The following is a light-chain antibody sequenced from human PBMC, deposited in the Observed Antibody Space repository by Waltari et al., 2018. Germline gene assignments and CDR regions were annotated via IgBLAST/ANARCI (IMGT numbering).Light chain of an antibody. V-gene: IGKV3-20*01. Sequence: EIVLTQSPGTLSLSPGERATFSCRASQSIGRYLAWYQQKPDQAPRLLIYGASSRATGIPDRFSGSGSGTDFSLTISRLEPEDFAVYYCQNHERLPATFGQGTKVEIK. CDR1: QSIGRY. CDR2: GAS. J-gene: IGKJ1*01. CDR3: QNHERLPAT.